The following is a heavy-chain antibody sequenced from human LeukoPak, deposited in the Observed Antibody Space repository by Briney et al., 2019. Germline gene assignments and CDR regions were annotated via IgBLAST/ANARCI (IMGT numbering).Heavy chain of an antibody. CDR2: ISLDGRET. CDR3: ARDLGGYCSSTSCYEFDY. V-gene: IGHV3-7*01. D-gene: IGHD2-2*01. CDR1: GFAFSSFS. J-gene: IGHJ4*02. Sequence: GGSLRLSCTASGFAFSSFSMTWVRQTPEKGLEWVASISLDGRETFYVDSVKGRFTISRDNAKNSLYLQMNSLRAEDTAVYYCARDLGGYCSSTSCYEFDYWGQGTLVTVSS.